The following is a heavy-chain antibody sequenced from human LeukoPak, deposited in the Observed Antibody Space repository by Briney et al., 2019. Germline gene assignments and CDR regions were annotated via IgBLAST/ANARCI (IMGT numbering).Heavy chain of an antibody. CDR3: ASSTVGVFDI. V-gene: IGHV4-30-2*05. J-gene: IGHJ3*02. CDR1: GGSISSGGYS. CDR2: IYYSGST. D-gene: IGHD1-26*01. Sequence: PSETLSLTCAVSGGSISSGGYSWSWIRQPPGKGLEWIGYIYYSGSTYYNPSLKSRVTISVDTSKNQFSLKLSSVTAADTAVYYCASSTVGVFDIWGQGTMVTVSS.